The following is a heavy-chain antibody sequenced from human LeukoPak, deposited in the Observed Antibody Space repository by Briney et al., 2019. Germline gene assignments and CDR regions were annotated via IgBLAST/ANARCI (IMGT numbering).Heavy chain of an antibody. D-gene: IGHD6-19*01. CDR1: GFAFSSHG. CDR2: ISYDGSNK. Sequence: GGSLRLSCAASGFAFSSHGMHWVRQAPGKGLERVAVISYDGSNKYYADSVKGRFTISTKNTLYLQMNSLRAEDTAVYYCARDSESGWDYWGQGTLVTVSS. V-gene: IGHV3-30*19. CDR3: ARDSESGWDY. J-gene: IGHJ4*02.